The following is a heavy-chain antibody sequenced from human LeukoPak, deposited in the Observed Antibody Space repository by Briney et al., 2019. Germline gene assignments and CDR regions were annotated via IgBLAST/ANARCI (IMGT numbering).Heavy chain of an antibody. V-gene: IGHV3-53*01. J-gene: IGHJ3*02. D-gene: IGHD3/OR15-3a*01. CDR2: LYSGGNT. CDR1: GFTVSSNY. CDR3: ARGFLDNDAFDI. Sequence: PGGSLRLSCAASGFTVSSNYMNWVRQAPGRGLEWVSVLYSGGNTYYADSVKGRFTISRDNAKNSLYLQMNSLRAEDTAVYYCARGFLDNDAFDIWGQGTMVTVSS.